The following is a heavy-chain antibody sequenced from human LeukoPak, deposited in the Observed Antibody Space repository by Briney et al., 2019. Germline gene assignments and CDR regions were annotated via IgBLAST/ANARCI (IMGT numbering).Heavy chain of an antibody. CDR3: AIGAYYGDNFPLHY. Sequence: ASVKVSCKGSGYTFTNYYLHWVRQAPGQGVEWMGWMNPNSGATEYQQNFQGRVTMTRDTSISTAYLEVFSLTSDDAAVYYCAIGAYYGDNFPLHYWGQGSLVIVSS. D-gene: IGHD4-23*01. CDR2: MNPNSGAT. J-gene: IGHJ4*02. V-gene: IGHV1-2*02. CDR1: GYTFTNYY.